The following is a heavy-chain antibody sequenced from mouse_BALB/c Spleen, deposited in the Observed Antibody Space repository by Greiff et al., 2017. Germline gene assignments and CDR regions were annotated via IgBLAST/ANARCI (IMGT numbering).Heavy chain of an antibody. V-gene: IGHV1-69*02. J-gene: IGHJ3*01. CDR2: IYPSDSYT. CDR1: GYTFTSYW. Sequence: QVQLQQPGAELVRPGASVKLSCKASGYTFTSYWINWVKQRPGQGLEWIGNIYPSDSYTNYNQKFKDKATLTVDKSSSTAYMQLSSPTSEDSAVYYCTRGKGNWDDYDGGFAYWGEGTRVTVSA. CDR3: TRGKGNWDDYDGGFAY. D-gene: IGHD2-4*01.